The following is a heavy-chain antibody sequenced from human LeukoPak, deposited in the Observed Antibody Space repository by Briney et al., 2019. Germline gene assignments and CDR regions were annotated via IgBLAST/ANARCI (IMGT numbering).Heavy chain of an antibody. CDR3: ARDNYYGSGSYPPLDY. CDR1: GFTFSSYW. V-gene: IGHV3-7*01. J-gene: IGHJ4*02. D-gene: IGHD3-10*01. CDR2: IKQDGSEK. Sequence: GGSLRHSCAASGFTFSSYWMSWVRQAPGKGLEWVANIKQDGSEKYYVDSVKGRFTISRDNAKNSLYLQMNSLRGEDTAVYYCARDNYYGSGSYPPLDYWGQGTLVTVSS.